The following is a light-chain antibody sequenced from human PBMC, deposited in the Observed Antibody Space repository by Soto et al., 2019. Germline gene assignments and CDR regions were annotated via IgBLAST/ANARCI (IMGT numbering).Light chain of an antibody. CDR1: QSVSSN. CDR2: GAS. Sequence: EIVMTQSPATLSVSPGDRATLSCRTSQSVSSNLALYQQKPGQAPRPLIYGASTRATGIPARFSGSGSGTEVTLTISSLQSVGFAVYYCQQHNNWPRTFGQGNKLEIK. V-gene: IGKV3-15*01. J-gene: IGKJ2*01. CDR3: QQHNNWPRT.